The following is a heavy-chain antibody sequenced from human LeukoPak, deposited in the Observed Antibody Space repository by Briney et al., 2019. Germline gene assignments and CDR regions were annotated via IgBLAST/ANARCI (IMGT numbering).Heavy chain of an antibody. J-gene: IGHJ3*02. D-gene: IGHD3-22*01. V-gene: IGHV3-53*01. CDR2: IYSDGRT. CDR1: GFTVSNKY. Sequence: GGSLRLSCAASGFTVSNKYMTWVRQAPGKGLEWVSLIYSDGRTYYADSVKGRCTISRDNSKNTLYLQMNSLRVEDTAVYFCARGLSFSGYLDAFDIWGQGTMVTVSS. CDR3: ARGLSFSGYLDAFDI.